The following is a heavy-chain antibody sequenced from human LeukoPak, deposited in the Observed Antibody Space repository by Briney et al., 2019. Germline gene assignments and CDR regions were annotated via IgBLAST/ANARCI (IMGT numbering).Heavy chain of an antibody. CDR2: ISGSGPST. J-gene: IGHJ6*02. CDR1: GGTFSSYA. CDR3: AAAYFGVDQYYYGMDV. Sequence: SCKASGGTFSSYAISWVRQAPGKGLEWVSAISGSGPSTYSADSVKGRFTISRDKSKNTLYLQMNSLSAEDTAVYFCAAAYFGVDQYYYGMDVWGQGTTVTVSS. V-gene: IGHV3-23*01. D-gene: IGHD3-3*01.